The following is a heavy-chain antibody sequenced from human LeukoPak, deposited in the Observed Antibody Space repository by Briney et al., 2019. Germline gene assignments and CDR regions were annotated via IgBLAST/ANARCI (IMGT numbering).Heavy chain of an antibody. Sequence: GASVKVSCKASGYTFTSYGISWVRQAPGQGLEWMGWISAYNGNTNYAQKLQGRVTMTTDTSTSTAYMELRSLRSDDTAVYYCARDWSFGELFPDAFDIWGQGTMVTVSS. D-gene: IGHD3-10*01. V-gene: IGHV1-18*01. CDR3: ARDWSFGELFPDAFDI. CDR2: ISAYNGNT. J-gene: IGHJ3*02. CDR1: GYTFTSYG.